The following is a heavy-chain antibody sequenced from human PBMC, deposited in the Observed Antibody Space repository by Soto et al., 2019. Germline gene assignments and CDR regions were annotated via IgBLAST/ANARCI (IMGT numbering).Heavy chain of an antibody. CDR1: GFSLSTTGVG. Sequence: SGPTLVNPTQTLTMTCTFSGFSLSTTGVGVGWIRQPPGKALEWLALIYWDDDKRYNPSLKSRLTITKDTSKNQVVLTMTHMDPVDTATYYCVQSRCGGDCLQSYSSHSYYGLDVWGQGTTVTVSS. V-gene: IGHV2-5*02. CDR3: VQSRCGGDCLQSYSSHSYYGLDV. J-gene: IGHJ6*02. CDR2: IYWDDDK. D-gene: IGHD2-21*01.